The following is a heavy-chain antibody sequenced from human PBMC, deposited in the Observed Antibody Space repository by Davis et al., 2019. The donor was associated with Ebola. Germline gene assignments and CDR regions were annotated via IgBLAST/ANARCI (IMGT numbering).Heavy chain of an antibody. CDR3: ARDGPTCSGGSCYLPSSWSDP. Sequence: ASVTVSCKASGYSFKNYAISWVRQAPGQGLEWMGWISAYNGKTSYAQNFQDRVTMTTDTSTSTAYMELRSLTSDDTAVYYCARDGPTCSGGSCYLPSSWSDPWGQGTLVTVSS. D-gene: IGHD2-15*01. V-gene: IGHV1-18*01. J-gene: IGHJ5*02. CDR2: ISAYNGKT. CDR1: GYSFKNYA.